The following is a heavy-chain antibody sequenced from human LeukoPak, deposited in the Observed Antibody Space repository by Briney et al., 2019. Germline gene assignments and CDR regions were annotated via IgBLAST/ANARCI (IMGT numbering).Heavy chain of an antibody. CDR3: ARGNAHAFDI. CDR1: GFTFSNYW. V-gene: IGHV3-74*01. J-gene: IGHJ3*02. Sequence: PGGSPRLSCAASGFTFSNYWMHWVRQAPGKGLVWVSRIHSDGSSTTSADSVKGRFTISRDNAENTLYLQMNSLRAEDTAVYFCARGNAHAFDIWGQGTMVTVSS. D-gene: IGHD1-1*01. CDR2: IHSDGSST.